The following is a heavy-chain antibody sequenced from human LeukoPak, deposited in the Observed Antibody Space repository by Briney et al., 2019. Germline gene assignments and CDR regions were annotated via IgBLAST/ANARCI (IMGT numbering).Heavy chain of an antibody. V-gene: IGHV3-53*01. J-gene: IGHJ4*02. CDR3: ATSSSGYPYFDY. CDR2: IYSGGST. CDR1: GFTVSSNY. D-gene: IGHD3-22*01. Sequence: GGSLRLSCAASGFTVSSNYMSWVRQAPGKGLEWVSVIYSGGSTYYADSVKGRFTISRGNSKNTLYLQMNSLRAEETAVYYCATSSSGYPYFDYWGQGTLVTVSS.